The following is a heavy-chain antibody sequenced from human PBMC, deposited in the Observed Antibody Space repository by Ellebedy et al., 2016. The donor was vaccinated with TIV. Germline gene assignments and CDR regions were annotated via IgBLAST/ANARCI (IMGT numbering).Heavy chain of an antibody. J-gene: IGHJ4*02. CDR3: AKTNTGGDSSSPYDY. CDR2: IWYDGSNK. CDR1: GFTFSSYG. Sequence: GESLKISCAASGFTFSSYGMHWVRQAPGKGLEWVAVIWYDGSNKYYADSVKGRFTISRDNSKNTLYLQMNSLRAEDTAVYYCAKTNTGGDSSSPYDYWGQGTLVTVSS. D-gene: IGHD2-21*02. V-gene: IGHV3-33*06.